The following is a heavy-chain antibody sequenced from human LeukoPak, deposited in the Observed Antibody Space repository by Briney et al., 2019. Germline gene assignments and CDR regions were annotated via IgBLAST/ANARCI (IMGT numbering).Heavy chain of an antibody. CDR1: GFTFSSYA. Sequence: GGSLRLSCAASGFTFSSYAMSWVRQAPGKGLEWVSAISGSGGSTYYADSVKGRFTISRDNSKNTLYLQMNSLRAEDTAIYYCAKDYYASGNFYYYMDVWGKGTTVTVSS. CDR2: ISGSGGST. CDR3: AKDYYASGNFYYYMDV. D-gene: IGHD3-10*01. J-gene: IGHJ6*03. V-gene: IGHV3-23*01.